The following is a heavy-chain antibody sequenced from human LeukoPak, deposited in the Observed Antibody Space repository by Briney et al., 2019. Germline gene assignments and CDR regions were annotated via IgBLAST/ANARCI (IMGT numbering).Heavy chain of an antibody. V-gene: IGHV3-30*02. CDR1: GFTFSSYG. J-gene: IGHJ5*02. Sequence: GGSLRLSCAASGFTFSSYGMHWVRQAPGKGLEWVAFIRYDGSNKYYADSVKGRFTISRDNAKNSLFLQMNSLRAEDTAVYYCTRGSEVVPAADNWFDPWGQGTLVTVSS. CDR2: IRYDGSNK. D-gene: IGHD2-2*01. CDR3: TRGSEVVPAADNWFDP.